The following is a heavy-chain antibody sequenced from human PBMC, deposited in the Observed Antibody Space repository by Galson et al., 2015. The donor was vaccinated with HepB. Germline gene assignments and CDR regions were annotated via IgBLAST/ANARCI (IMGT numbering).Heavy chain of an antibody. CDR3: ARDLTEYCSSTSCYRGGWFDP. D-gene: IGHD2-2*01. Sequence: SVKVSCKASGYTFTSYYMHWVRQAPGQGLEWMGIINPSGGSTSYAQKFQGRVTMTRDTSTSTVYMELSSLRSEDTAVYYCARDLTEYCSSTSCYRGGWFDPWGQGTLVTVSS. CDR1: GYTFTSYY. V-gene: IGHV1-46*01. J-gene: IGHJ5*02. CDR2: INPSGGST.